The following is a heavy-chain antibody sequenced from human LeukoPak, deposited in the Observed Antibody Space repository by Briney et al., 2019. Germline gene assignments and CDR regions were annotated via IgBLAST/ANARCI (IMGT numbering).Heavy chain of an antibody. CDR3: ARARAPYDFWSGYSHPESYYFDY. J-gene: IGHJ4*02. V-gene: IGHV3-7*01. D-gene: IGHD3-3*01. Sequence: PGGSLRLSCAASGFTFSSYWMSWVRQPPGKGLEWVANIKQDGSEKYYVDSVKGRFTISRDNAKNSLYLQMNSLRAEDTAVYYCARARAPYDFWSGYSHPESYYFDYWGQGTLVAVSS. CDR1: GFTFSSYW. CDR2: IKQDGSEK.